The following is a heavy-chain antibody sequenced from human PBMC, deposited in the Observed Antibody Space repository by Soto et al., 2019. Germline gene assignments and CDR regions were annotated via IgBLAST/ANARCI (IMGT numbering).Heavy chain of an antibody. CDR3: AHSLAASNYDAYEPISSFAY. J-gene: IGHJ4*02. D-gene: IGHD4-17*01. Sequence: QITLKESGPTLVKPTQTLTLTCTFSGFSLSTSGVGVGWIRQPPGKALEWLALIYWDDDKRYSPSLKSRLTITKDTSKNQVLITMTNMDQIDTATYFCAHSLAASNYDAYEPISSFAYWCQGTLVTVSS. CDR1: GFSLSTSGVG. CDR2: IYWDDDK. V-gene: IGHV2-5*02.